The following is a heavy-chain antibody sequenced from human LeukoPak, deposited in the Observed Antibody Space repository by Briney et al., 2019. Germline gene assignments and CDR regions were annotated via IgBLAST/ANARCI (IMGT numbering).Heavy chain of an antibody. CDR3: ARDKTRGLGYSYSKSGDYFDY. J-gene: IGHJ4*02. CDR1: GFTFSSYS. D-gene: IGHD5-18*01. V-gene: IGHV3-48*01. Sequence: GGSLRLSCAASGFTFSSYSMNWVRQAPGKGLEWLSYISSSIGTTYYADSLKGRFTISRDNAKNSLYLQMNSLRAEDTAVYSCARDKTRGLGYSYSKSGDYFDYWGQGTLVTVSS. CDR2: ISSSIGTT.